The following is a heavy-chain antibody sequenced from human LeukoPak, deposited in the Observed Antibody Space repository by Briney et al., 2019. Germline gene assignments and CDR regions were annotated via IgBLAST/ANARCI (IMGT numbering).Heavy chain of an antibody. Sequence: PGGSLRLSCAASGFTFDDYAMHWVQQAPGKGLEWVSAISGSGGSTYYADSVKGRFTISRDNSKNTLYLQMNSLRAEDTAVYYCAKDSNYYTTGYFQHWGQGTLVTVSS. CDR3: AKDSNYYTTGYFQH. CDR1: GFTFDDYA. V-gene: IGHV3-23*01. D-gene: IGHD3-22*01. J-gene: IGHJ1*01. CDR2: ISGSGGST.